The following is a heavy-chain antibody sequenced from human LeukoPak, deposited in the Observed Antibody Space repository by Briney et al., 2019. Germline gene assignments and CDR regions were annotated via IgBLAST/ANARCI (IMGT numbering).Heavy chain of an antibody. CDR2: ISSSGSTI. CDR3: ASNGGAVAKTTEFDY. Sequence: GGSLRLSCAASGFTFSDYYMSWIRQAPGKGLEWVSYISSSGSTIYYADSVKGRFTISRDNAKNSLYLQMNSLRADDTAVYYCASNGGAVAKTTEFDYWGQGTLVTVSS. V-gene: IGHV3-11*01. CDR1: GFTFSDYY. J-gene: IGHJ4*02. D-gene: IGHD6-19*01.